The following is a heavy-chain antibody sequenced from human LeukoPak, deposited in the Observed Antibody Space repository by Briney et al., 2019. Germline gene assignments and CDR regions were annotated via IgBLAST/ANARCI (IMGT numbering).Heavy chain of an antibody. CDR2: IRYDGSNK. D-gene: IGHD3-22*01. J-gene: IGHJ4*02. CDR1: GFTFSSYG. CDR3: AKDRVYYYDSSGPPDHYFDY. V-gene: IGHV3-30*02. Sequence: GGSLRLSCAASGFTFSSYGMHWVRQAPGKGLEWGAFIRYDGSNKYYADSVKGRFTISRDNSKNTLYLQMNSLRAEDTAVYYCAKDRVYYYDSSGPPDHYFDYWGQGTLVTVSS.